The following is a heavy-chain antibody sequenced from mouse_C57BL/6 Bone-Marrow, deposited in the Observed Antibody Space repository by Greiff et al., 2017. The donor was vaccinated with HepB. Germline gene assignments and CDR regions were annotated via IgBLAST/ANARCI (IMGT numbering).Heavy chain of an antibody. CDR2: ISNGGGST. CDR1: GFTFSDYY. V-gene: IGHV5-12*01. J-gene: IGHJ2*01. Sequence: EVKLMESGGGLVQPGGSLKLSCAASGFTFSDYYMYWVRQTPEKRLEWVAYISNGGGSTYYPDTVKGRFTISRDNAKNTLYLQMSLLKSEDTAMYYCARHERGFDYWGQGTTLTVSS. CDR3: ARHERGFDY.